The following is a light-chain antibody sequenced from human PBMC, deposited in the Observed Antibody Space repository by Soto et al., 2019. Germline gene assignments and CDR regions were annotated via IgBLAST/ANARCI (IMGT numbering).Light chain of an antibody. Sequence: DIQMTQSPSTLSAYVGDRVTNTCRASQSIFNWLAWYQQKPGKAPNLLIYDASSLQSGVPARFSGSGSGTEYTLTISSLQPDDSATYYCHQYKSATFGQGTKLEI. CDR3: HQYKSAT. J-gene: IGKJ2*01. CDR1: QSIFNW. CDR2: DAS. V-gene: IGKV1-5*01.